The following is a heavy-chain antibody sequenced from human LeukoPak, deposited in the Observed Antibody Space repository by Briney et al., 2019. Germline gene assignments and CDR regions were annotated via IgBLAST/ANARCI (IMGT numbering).Heavy chain of an antibody. V-gene: IGHV1-18*01. J-gene: IGHJ4*02. D-gene: IGHD6-19*01. CDR2: ISAYNGNT. CDR1: GGTFTSYG. CDR3: ARDQTGGWYPTFHFDY. Sequence: GASVKVSCKASGGTFTSYGISWVRQAPGQGLEWMGWISAYNGNTNYAQKLQGRVTMTTDTSTSTAYMELRSLRSDDTAVYYCARDQTGGWYPTFHFDYWGQGTLVTVSS.